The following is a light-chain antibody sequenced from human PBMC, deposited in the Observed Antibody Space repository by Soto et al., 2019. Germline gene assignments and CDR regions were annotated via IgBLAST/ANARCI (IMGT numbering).Light chain of an antibody. Sequence: QSVLTQPASVSGSPGQSITISCTGTSSDVGGYNYVSWYQQHPGKAPKLLIYEVTDRPSGVSNRFSGSKSGNTASLTISGLQAEDEADYYCISNTPNISPWVFGGGTKLTVL. J-gene: IGLJ3*02. CDR2: EVT. CDR3: ISNTPNISPWV. V-gene: IGLV2-14*01. CDR1: SSDVGGYNY.